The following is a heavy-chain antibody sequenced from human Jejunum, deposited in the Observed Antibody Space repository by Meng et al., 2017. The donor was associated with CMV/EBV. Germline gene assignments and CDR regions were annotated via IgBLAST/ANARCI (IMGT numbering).Heavy chain of an antibody. CDR3: ARGRFCSGGSCYHDY. CDR2: INTNTGNP. V-gene: IGHV7-4-1*02. CDR1: GYTFPSYA. J-gene: IGHJ4*02. Sequence: SGYTFPSYAMNWVRQAPGQGLEWMGWINTNTGNPTYAQGFTGRFVFSLDTSVSTAYLQISSLTAEDTAVYYCARGRFCSGGSCYHDYWGQGTLVTVSS. D-gene: IGHD2-15*01.